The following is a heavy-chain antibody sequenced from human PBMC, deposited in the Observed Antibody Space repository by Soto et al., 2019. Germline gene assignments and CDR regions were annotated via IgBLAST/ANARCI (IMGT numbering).Heavy chain of an antibody. D-gene: IGHD4-17*01. Sequence: GSLRLSCAASGFTFSSYTMNWVRQAPGKGLEWVSSISSGSSYIYYADSVKGRFTISRDNAKNSLYLQMNSLRAEDTAVYYCAKDLTTVVILDYWGQGTLVTVSS. CDR3: AKDLTTVVILDY. V-gene: IGHV3-21*01. CDR1: GFTFSSYT. J-gene: IGHJ4*02. CDR2: ISSGSSYI.